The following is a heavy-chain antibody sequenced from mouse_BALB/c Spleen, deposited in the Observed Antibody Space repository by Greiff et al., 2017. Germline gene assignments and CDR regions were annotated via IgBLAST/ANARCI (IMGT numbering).Heavy chain of an antibody. CDR1: GYSITSDYA. V-gene: IGHV3-2*02. J-gene: IGHJ4*01. D-gene: IGHD2-4*01. CDR3: ARFDYDDDYYAMDY. Sequence: VQLQQSGPGLVKPSQSLSLTCTVTGYSITSDYAWNWIRQFPGNKLEWMGYISYSGSTSYNPSLKSRISITRDTSKNQFFLQLNSVTTEDTATYYCARFDYDDDYYAMDYWGQGTSVTVSS. CDR2: ISYSGST.